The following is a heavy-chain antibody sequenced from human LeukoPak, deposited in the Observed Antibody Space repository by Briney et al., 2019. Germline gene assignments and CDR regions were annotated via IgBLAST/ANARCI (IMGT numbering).Heavy chain of an antibody. J-gene: IGHJ4*02. V-gene: IGHV3-74*01. CDR3: ARESSSNYFDY. CDR1: GFTVSSNY. Sequence: GGSLRLSCAASGFTVSSNYMSWVRQAPGKGLEWVSRIDSYGSSTNYADSVKGRFTISRDNAKNTLYLQMNSLRAEDTAVYYCARESSSNYFDYWGQGTLVTVSS. CDR2: IDSYGSST.